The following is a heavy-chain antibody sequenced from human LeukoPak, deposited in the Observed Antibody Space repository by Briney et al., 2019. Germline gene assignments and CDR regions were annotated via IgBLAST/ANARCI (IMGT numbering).Heavy chain of an antibody. D-gene: IGHD3-22*01. V-gene: IGHV3-23*01. CDR2: ITGSDGTP. Sequence: GGSLRLSCAASGFTFSSYAMTWVRQAPGKGLEWVSTITGSDGTPYYADSVKGRFTIPRDNSKNTLYLQMNSLRAEDTAVYYCATRYYDSSGYSYLGYWYFDLWGRGTLVTVSS. CDR1: GFTFSSYA. CDR3: ATRYYDSSGYSYLGYWYFDL. J-gene: IGHJ2*01.